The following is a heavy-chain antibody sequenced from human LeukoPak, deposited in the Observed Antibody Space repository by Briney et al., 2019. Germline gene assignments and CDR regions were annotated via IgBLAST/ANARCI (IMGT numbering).Heavy chain of an antibody. CDR2: ISGSGGST. CDR1: GFTFSSYA. J-gene: IGHJ4*02. V-gene: IGHV3-23*01. D-gene: IGHD3-16*01. CDR3: ARGSDVFDN. Sequence: GGSLRLSCAASGFTFSSYAMSWVRQAPGKGLEWVSAISGSGGSTYYADSVKGRFTISRDNSKNTLYLHMNSLRAEDTDVYSCARGSDVFDNWGQGTLVPVSS.